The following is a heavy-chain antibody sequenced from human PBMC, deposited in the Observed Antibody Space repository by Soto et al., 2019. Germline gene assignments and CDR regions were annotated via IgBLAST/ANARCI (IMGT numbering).Heavy chain of an antibody. Sequence: QVQLVQSGAEVKKPVSSVKVSCKASGGTFSSYAISWVRQAPGQGLEWMGGIIPIFGTANYAQKFQGRVTITAVESTSTAYMELSSLTSEDTAVYYCPLSSRDGLFDYWGQGTLVTVSS. V-gene: IGHV1-69*01. J-gene: IGHJ4*02. CDR3: PLSSRDGLFDY. CDR1: GGTFSSYA. CDR2: IIPIFGTA. D-gene: IGHD2-2*01.